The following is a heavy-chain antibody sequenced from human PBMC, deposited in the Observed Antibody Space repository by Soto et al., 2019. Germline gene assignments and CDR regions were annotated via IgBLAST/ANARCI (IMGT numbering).Heavy chain of an antibody. J-gene: IGHJ6*02. D-gene: IGHD2-2*01. CDR2: ISAYNGNT. CDR1: GYTFTSYG. V-gene: IGHV1-18*01. CDR3: ARERFVVVENDYYYYGMDV. Sequence: ASVKVSCKASGYTFTSYGISWVRQAPGQGLEWMGWISAYNGNTNYAQKLQGRVTMTTDTSTSTAYMELRSLRSDDTAVYYCARERFVVVENDYYYYGMDVWGQGTTVTVSS.